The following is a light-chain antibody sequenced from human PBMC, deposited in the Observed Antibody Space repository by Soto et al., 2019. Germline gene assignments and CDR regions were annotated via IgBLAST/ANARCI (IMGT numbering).Light chain of an antibody. CDR3: QQSSNSIT. CDR1: QSVSRY. J-gene: IGKJ5*01. V-gene: IGKV3-11*01. Sequence: EIVLTQSPATLSLSPGERATLSCRASQSVSRYLGWYQQRPGQAPRLLMYDASNRATGIPARFSGSGSGTDFTLTISRLEYAAFAVSYCQQSSNSITFGQGTRLEIK. CDR2: DAS.